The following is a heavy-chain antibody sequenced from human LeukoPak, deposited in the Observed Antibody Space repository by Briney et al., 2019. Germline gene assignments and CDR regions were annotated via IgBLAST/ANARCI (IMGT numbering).Heavy chain of an antibody. V-gene: IGHV3-48*02. D-gene: IGHD3-10*01. CDR2: ISSSSSTI. CDR3: ARDLRYGSGSPYYFDY. CDR1: GFTFSSYS. J-gene: IGHJ4*02. Sequence: AGGSLRLSCAASGFTFSSYSMNWVRQAPGKGLEWVSYISSSSSTIYYADSVKGRFTISRDNAKNSLYLQMNSLRDEDTAVYYCARDLRYGSGSPYYFDYWGQGTLVTVSS.